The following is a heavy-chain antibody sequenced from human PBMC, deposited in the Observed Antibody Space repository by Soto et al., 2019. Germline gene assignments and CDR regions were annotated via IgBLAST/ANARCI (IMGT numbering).Heavy chain of an antibody. CDR2: IYYSGYT. V-gene: IGHV4-61*01. J-gene: IGHJ3*02. Sequence: SETLSLTCTVSGGSVSSGSYYWSWIRQPPGKGLEWIGYIYYSGYTNYNPSLKSRVTIAVDTSKNQFSLKLSSVTAADVSVYECARAEPPDAFDIWGQGTMVTVSS. CDR3: ARAEPPDAFDI. CDR1: GGSVSSGSYY. D-gene: IGHD1-1*01.